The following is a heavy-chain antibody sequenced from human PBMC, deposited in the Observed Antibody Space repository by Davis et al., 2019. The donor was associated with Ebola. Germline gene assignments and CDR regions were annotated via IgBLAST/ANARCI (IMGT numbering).Heavy chain of an antibody. CDR3: AKVMTGQLPDDAFDV. CDR2: ISYDGSNK. J-gene: IGHJ3*01. D-gene: IGHD2-2*01. Sequence: GESLKISCAASGFTFSSYGLHWVRQAPGKGLEWVAVISYDGSNKYYADSVKGRFTISRDNSKNTLYLQMNSLRAEDTAVYYCAKVMTGQLPDDAFDVWGQGTMVVVSS. V-gene: IGHV3-30*18. CDR1: GFTFSSYG.